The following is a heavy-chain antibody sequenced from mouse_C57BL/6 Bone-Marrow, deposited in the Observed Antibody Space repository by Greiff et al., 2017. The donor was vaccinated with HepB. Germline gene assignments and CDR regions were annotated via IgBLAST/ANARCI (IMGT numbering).Heavy chain of an antibody. V-gene: IGHV1-55*01. CDR3: AGSSYGYYAMDY. CDR1: SYTFTSYW. J-gene: IGHJ4*01. D-gene: IGHD1-1*01. Sequence: VQLQQPGAELVKPGASVKMSCKASSYTFTSYWITWVKQRPGQGLEWIGDIYPGSGSTNYNEKFKSKATLTVDTSSSTAYMQLSSLTSEDSAVYYCAGSSYGYYAMDYWGQGTSVTVSS. CDR2: IYPGSGST.